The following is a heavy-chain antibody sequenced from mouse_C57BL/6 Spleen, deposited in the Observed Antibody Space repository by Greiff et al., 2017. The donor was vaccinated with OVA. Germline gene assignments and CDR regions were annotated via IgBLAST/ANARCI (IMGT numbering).Heavy chain of an antibody. CDR3: ARHAIITTVVATGYFDY. J-gene: IGHJ2*01. V-gene: IGHV5-6*01. D-gene: IGHD1-1*01. CDR2: ISSGGSYT. Sequence: VQLKESGGDLVKPGGSLKLSCAASGFTFSSYGMSWVRQTPDKRLEWVATISSGGSYTYYPDSVKGRFTISRDNAKNTLYLQMSSLKSEDTAMYYCARHAIITTVVATGYFDYWGQGTTLTVSS. CDR1: GFTFSSYG.